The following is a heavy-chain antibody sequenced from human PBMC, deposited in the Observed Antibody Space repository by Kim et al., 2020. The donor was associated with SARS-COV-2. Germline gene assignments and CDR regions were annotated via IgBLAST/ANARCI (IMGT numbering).Heavy chain of an antibody. Sequence: GGSLRLSCAASGFTFSSYAMHWVRQAPGKGLEWVAVISYDGSNKYYADSVKGRFTISRDNSKNTLYLQMNSLRAEDTAVYYCAGLYSSGWGYWGQGTLVTVSS. D-gene: IGHD6-19*01. CDR3: AGLYSSGWGY. CDR2: ISYDGSNK. J-gene: IGHJ4*02. CDR1: GFTFSSYA. V-gene: IGHV3-30*04.